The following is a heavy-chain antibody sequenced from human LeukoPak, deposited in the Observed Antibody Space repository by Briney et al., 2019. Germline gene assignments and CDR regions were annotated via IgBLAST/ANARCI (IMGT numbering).Heavy chain of an antibody. CDR2: ISGSGGST. CDR1: RFTFSSYA. CDR3: AKDKTLGSISGVVIAFDY. D-gene: IGHD3-3*01. J-gene: IGHJ4*02. V-gene: IGHV3-23*01. Sequence: PGGSLRLSCAASRFTFSSYAMSWVRQAPGRGLEWVSAISGSGGSTYNADSVKGRFTISRDNSKNTLYLQMNSLRAEDTAVYYCAKDKTLGSISGVVIAFDYWGQGTLVTVSS.